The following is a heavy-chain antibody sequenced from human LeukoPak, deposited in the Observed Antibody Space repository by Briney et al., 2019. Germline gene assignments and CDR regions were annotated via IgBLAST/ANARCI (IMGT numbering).Heavy chain of an antibody. D-gene: IGHD3-10*01. Sequence: ASVKVSCKASGYTFTSYGISWVRQAPGQGLEWMGWISAYNGNTNYAQKLQGRVTMTTDTSTSTAYMELRSLRSDDTAVYHCARELWFGYYYYGMDVWGQGTTVTVSS. CDR3: ARELWFGYYYYGMDV. J-gene: IGHJ6*02. CDR1: GYTFTSYG. V-gene: IGHV1-18*01. CDR2: ISAYNGNT.